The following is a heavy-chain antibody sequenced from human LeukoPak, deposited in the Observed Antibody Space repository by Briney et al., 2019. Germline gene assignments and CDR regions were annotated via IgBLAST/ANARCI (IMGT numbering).Heavy chain of an antibody. D-gene: IGHD6-19*01. Sequence: PGGSLRLSCAASGFTFSSYIMNWVRQAPGKGLEWVSYISSSSSTIYYADSVKGRFTISRDNAKNSLYLQMNSLRDEDTAVYFCARGWKQWLGVFDIWGQGTRVIVSS. CDR2: ISSSSSTI. V-gene: IGHV3-48*02. CDR1: GFTFSSYI. J-gene: IGHJ3*02. CDR3: ARGWKQWLGVFDI.